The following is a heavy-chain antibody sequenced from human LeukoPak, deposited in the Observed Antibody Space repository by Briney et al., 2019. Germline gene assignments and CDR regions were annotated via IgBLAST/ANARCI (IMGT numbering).Heavy chain of an antibody. CDR2: IYYSGST. CDR1: GGSFSGYY. D-gene: IGHD6-19*01. Sequence: SETLSLTCAVYGGSFSGYYWSWIRQPPGKGLEWIGYIYYSGSTNYNPSLKSRVTISVDTSKNQFSLKLSSVTAADTAVYYCARNSAGTGVWGQGTLVTVSS. CDR3: ARNSAGTGV. J-gene: IGHJ4*02. V-gene: IGHV4-59*08.